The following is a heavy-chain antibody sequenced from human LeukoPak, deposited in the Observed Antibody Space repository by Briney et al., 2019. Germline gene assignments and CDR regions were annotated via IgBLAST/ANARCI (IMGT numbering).Heavy chain of an antibody. CDR2: ISPGGGPT. CDR1: GFPFSIHG. J-gene: IGHJ5*02. V-gene: IGHV3-23*01. CDR3: ARAVTYFYGSVTYDWFDP. Sequence: PGGSLRLSCAGSGFPFSIHGMNWVRQAPGKGLEWVSGISPGGGPTYYADSVKGRFTISRDDSKNTLYLQMNSLRAEDTAIYYCARAVTYFYGSVTYDWFDPWGQGTLVTVSS. D-gene: IGHD3-10*01.